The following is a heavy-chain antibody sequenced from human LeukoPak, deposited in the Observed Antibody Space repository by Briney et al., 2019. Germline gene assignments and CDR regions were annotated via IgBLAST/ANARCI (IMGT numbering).Heavy chain of an antibody. CDR2: IVVGSGNT. CDR3: ARSKWLVGHRFFDY. CDR1: GFTFTRSA. J-gene: IGHJ4*02. V-gene: IGHV1-58*02. Sequence: SVTVSCKSSGFTFTRSAMQWVRQARGQRLEWIGCIVVGSGNTKYAQKFQERVTITKDMSTGTAYMELSSLRSEDTAVYYCARSKWLVGHRFFDYWGQGTLVTVSS. D-gene: IGHD6-19*01.